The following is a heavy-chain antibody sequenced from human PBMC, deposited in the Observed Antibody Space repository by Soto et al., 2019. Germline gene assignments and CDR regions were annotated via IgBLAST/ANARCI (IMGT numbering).Heavy chain of an antibody. CDR2: INHSGST. J-gene: IGHJ5*02. V-gene: IGHV4-34*01. Sequence: QVQLQQWGAGLLKPSETLSLTCAVYGGSFSGYYWSWIRQPPGKGLEWIGEINHSGSTNYNPSLKSRVTISVDTSKNQFSLKLSSVTAADTAVYYCARGPRWTDTAMVIRWFDPWGQGTLVTVSS. D-gene: IGHD5-18*01. CDR3: ARGPRWTDTAMVIRWFDP. CDR1: GGSFSGYY.